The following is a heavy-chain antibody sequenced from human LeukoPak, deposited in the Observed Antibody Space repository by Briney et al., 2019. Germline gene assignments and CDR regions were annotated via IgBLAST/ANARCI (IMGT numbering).Heavy chain of an antibody. CDR1: GASFSGYY. V-gene: IGHV4-34*01. D-gene: IGHD3-10*01. Sequence: SQSLSLAWAVDGASFSGYYSSWIRQPPGNGLGWIGEINLIVRTTNNPPLKSRVTISVDTSKHQFSLKLRSVTAADTAVYFCARDPSRLLWFGEIHGTRRHYERWFDPWGQGTLVTVPS. J-gene: IGHJ5*02. CDR3: ARDPSRLLWFGEIHGTRRHYERWFDP. CDR2: INLIVRT.